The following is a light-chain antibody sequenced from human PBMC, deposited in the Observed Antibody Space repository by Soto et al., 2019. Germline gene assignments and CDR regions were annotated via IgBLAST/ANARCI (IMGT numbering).Light chain of an antibody. V-gene: IGLV2-14*01. CDR2: EVN. J-gene: IGLJ1*01. Sequence: QSVLTQPASVSGSPGQSITISCTGSSSDVGGYNYVSWYQQHPDKAPKLIMFEVNNRPSGVSDRFSGSRSANTASLTISGLQAQDEADYYCSSYSSNNILSYVFGTGTQLTVL. CDR3: SSYSSNNILSYV. CDR1: SSDVGGYNY.